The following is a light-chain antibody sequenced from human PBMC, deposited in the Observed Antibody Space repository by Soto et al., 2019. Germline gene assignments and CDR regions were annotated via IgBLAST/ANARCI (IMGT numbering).Light chain of an antibody. CDR2: GAS. CDR3: QHYDSAPPT. CDR1: QSVNSNY. Sequence: EIVLTQSPGTLSLSPGERATLSCRASQSVNSNYLAWYQRKPGQAPRLLIHGASNRATDIPYRFSASGSGTDCTLTITSLEPEDFPLYYCQHYDSAPPTFGQGTKVEIK. V-gene: IGKV3-20*01. J-gene: IGKJ1*01.